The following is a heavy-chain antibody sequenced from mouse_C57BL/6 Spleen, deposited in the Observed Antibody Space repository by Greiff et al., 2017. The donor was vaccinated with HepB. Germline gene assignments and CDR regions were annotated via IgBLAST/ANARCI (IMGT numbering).Heavy chain of an antibody. CDR1: GFSLTSYG. CDR2: IWSGGST. D-gene: IGHD2-4*01. Sequence: QVQLQQSGPGLVQPSQCLSITCTVSGFSLTSYGVHWVRQSPGKGLEWLGVIWSGGSTDYNAAFISRLSISKDNSKSQVFFKMNSLQADDTAIYYCARRGDYLDYCAMDYWGQGTSVTVSS. V-gene: IGHV2-2*01. J-gene: IGHJ4*01. CDR3: ARRGDYLDYCAMDY.